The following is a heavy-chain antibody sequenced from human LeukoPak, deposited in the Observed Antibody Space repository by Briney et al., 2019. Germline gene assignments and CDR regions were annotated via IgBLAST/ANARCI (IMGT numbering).Heavy chain of an antibody. D-gene: IGHD6-19*01. Sequence: SETLSLTCTVSGGSISSSNYYWSWIRQPLGKGLEWIGSIYYSGNTYYNPSLKSRVTISVDTSKNQFSLKLSSVTAADTAVYYCARDGLGSGWSRYFDLWGRGTLVTVSS. V-gene: IGHV4-39*07. J-gene: IGHJ2*01. CDR2: IYYSGNT. CDR3: ARDGLGSGWSRYFDL. CDR1: GGSISSSNYY.